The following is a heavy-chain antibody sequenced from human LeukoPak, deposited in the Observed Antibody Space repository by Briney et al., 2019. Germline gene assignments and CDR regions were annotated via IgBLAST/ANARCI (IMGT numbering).Heavy chain of an antibody. J-gene: IGHJ4*02. CDR2: IIPIFGPA. V-gene: IGHV1-69*13. CDR3: ATRYYYDSGSFSPFDY. Sequence: SVKVSCKASGDTFRKFAISWVRQAPGQGLEWMGGIIPIFGPANYAQNFQGRVTIVADESASTAYMELRSLRSEDTAVYYCATRYYYDSGSFSPFDYWGQRTLLTVSS. D-gene: IGHD3-10*01. CDR1: GDTFRKFA.